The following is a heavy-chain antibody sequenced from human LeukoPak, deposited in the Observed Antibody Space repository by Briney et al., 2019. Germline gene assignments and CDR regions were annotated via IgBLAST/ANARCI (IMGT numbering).Heavy chain of an antibody. V-gene: IGHV4-61*08. CDR2: IYYSGST. CDR3: ARFHYYDSWFDP. CDR1: GGSISSGGYY. J-gene: IGHJ5*02. Sequence: SETLSLTCTVSGGSISSGGYYWSWIRQHPGKGLEWIGYIYYSGSTNYNPSLKSRVTISVDTSKNQFSLKLSSVTAADTAVYYCARFHYYDSWFDPWGQGTLVTVSS. D-gene: IGHD3-22*01.